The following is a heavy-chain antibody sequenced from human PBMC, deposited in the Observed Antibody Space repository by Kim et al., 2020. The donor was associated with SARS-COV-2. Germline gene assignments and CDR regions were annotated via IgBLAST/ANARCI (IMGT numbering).Heavy chain of an antibody. D-gene: IGHD3-22*01. V-gene: IGHV5-51*01. CDR3: ARHLPANYYESSGSALDI. J-gene: IGHJ3*02. CDR2: INPGDSDT. Sequence: GESLKISCKGSGYRFTNYWIGWVRQMPGKGLEWMGIINPGDSDTRHSPSLQGQVTISADKSISAAYLQWSSLKASDTAMYYCARHLPANYYESSGSALDIWGQGTMVTVSS. CDR1: GYRFTNYW.